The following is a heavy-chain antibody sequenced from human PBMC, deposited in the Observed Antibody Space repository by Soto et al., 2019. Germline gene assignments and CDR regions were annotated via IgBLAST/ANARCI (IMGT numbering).Heavy chain of an antibody. CDR1: GFTFSSYA. V-gene: IGHV3-23*01. D-gene: IGHD3-22*01. CDR3: AKANTMIVVDHSLFDY. Sequence: EVQLLESGGGLVQPGGSLRLSCAASGFTFSSYAMSWVRQAPGKGLEWVSAISGSGGSTYYADSVKGRFTISRDNSKNTLYLQMNSLRAEDTAVYYCAKANTMIVVDHSLFDYWGQGTLVTVSS. CDR2: ISGSGGST. J-gene: IGHJ4*02.